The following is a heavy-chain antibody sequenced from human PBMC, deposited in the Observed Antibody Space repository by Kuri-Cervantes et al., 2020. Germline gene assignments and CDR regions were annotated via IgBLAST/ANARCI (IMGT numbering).Heavy chain of an antibody. J-gene: IGHJ6*02. Sequence: ASVKVSCKASGYTFTGYYMHWVRQAPGQGLEWMGWINPNSGGTNYAQKFQGRVTMTWDTSISTAYMELSRLRSDDTTVYYCARADRWLQLVYYYGMGVWGQGTTVTVSS. CDR1: GYTFTGYY. V-gene: IGHV1-2*02. CDR2: INPNSGGT. CDR3: ARADRWLQLVYYYGMGV. D-gene: IGHD5-24*01.